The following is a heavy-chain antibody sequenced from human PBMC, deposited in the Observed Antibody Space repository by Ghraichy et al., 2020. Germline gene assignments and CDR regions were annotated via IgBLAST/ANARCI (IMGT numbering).Heavy chain of an antibody. V-gene: IGHV3-23*01. J-gene: IGHJ4*02. Sequence: GESLNISCAASGFTFSSYAMIWVRQAPGKGLAWVSAISGSGGSTYYADSVKGRFTISRDNSKNTLYLQMNSLRAEDTAVYYCAKRQWLSPGNFDYWGQGTLVTVSS. D-gene: IGHD6-19*01. CDR2: ISGSGGST. CDR3: AKRQWLSPGNFDY. CDR1: GFTFSSYA.